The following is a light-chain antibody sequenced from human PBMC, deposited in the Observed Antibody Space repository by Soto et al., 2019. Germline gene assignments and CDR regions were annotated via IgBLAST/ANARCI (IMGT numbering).Light chain of an antibody. V-gene: IGKV3-20*01. CDR2: GAS. Sequence: EIVLMQSPGTLSLSPGEGATLSCRASQSVNSNYLAWYQQKPGQAPRLLIYGASSRATGIPDRFSGSGSGTDFTLTISSLEPEDFAVYYCQRYNNWPLTFGGGTKVDIK. J-gene: IGKJ4*01. CDR1: QSVNSNY. CDR3: QRYNNWPLT.